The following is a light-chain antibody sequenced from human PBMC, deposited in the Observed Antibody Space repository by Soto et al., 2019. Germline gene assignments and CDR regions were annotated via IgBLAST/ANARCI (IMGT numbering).Light chain of an antibody. CDR3: LQHNSFPPWT. J-gene: IGKJ1*01. CDR2: AVS. V-gene: IGKV1-17*02. CDR1: QDIRND. Sequence: DIQMTQSPSSLSASVGDRVTIACRASQDIRNDLNWYQQKPGKAPKRLIYAVSSLQSGVPSRFSGSGSETEFTLTISDLQPEDSATYYCLQHNSFPPWTFGQGTKVEVK.